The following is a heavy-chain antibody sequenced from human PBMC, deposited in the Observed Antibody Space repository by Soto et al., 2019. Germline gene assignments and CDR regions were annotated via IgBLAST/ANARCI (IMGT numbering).Heavy chain of an antibody. CDR3: ARVSTVTIPGFFVDY. D-gene: IGHD4-17*01. J-gene: IGHJ4*02. CDR1: GGSISSGDYY. Sequence: QVQLQESGPGLVKPSQTLSLTCTVSGGSISSGDYYWSWIRQPPGKGLEWIGYIYYSGSTYYNPSLRSRVTISVVTSKNQFSLTLSSVTAADTAVYYCARVSTVTIPGFFVDYWGQGTLVTVSS. CDR2: IYYSGST. V-gene: IGHV4-30-4*01.